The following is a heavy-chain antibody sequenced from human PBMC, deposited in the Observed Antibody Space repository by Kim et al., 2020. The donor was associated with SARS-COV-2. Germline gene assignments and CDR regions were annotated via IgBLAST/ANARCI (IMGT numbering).Heavy chain of an antibody. CDR2: IYYSGST. CDR3: ARTPYGSGSYYKEVLYYF. D-gene: IGHD3-10*01. J-gene: IGHJ4*01. V-gene: IGHV4-59*01. CDR1: GGSISSYY. Sequence: SETLSLTCTVSGGSISSYYWSWIRQPPGKGLEWIGYIYYSGSTNYNPSLKSRVTISVDTSKNQFSLKLSSVTAADTAVYYCARTPYGSGSYYKEVLYYF.